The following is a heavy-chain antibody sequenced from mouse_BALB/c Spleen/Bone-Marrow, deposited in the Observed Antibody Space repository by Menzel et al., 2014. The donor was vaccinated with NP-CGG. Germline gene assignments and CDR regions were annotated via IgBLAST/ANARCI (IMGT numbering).Heavy chain of an antibody. CDR3: ARDYYGSSDY. CDR2: INSNGGST. Sequence: EVQGVESGGGLVQPGGSLKLSCAASGFTFSSYGMPWVRQTPDKRLELVATINSNGGSTYYPDSVKGRFTISRDNAKNTLYLQMSSLKSEDTAMYYCARDYYGSSDYWGQGTTLTVSS. D-gene: IGHD1-1*01. V-gene: IGHV5-6-3*01. CDR1: GFTFSSYG. J-gene: IGHJ2*01.